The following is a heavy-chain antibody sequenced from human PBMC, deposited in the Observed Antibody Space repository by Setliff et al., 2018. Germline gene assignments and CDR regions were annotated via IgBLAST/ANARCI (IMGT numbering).Heavy chain of an antibody. V-gene: IGHV3-7*03. J-gene: IGHJ4*02. CDR2: IKQDGSEK. Sequence: PGGSLRLSCEASGFTFSNYWMSWVRQTAGKGLEWVAYIKQDGSEKYYVDSVKGRFTISIDNSKNTLYLQMRSLRSEDTAIYYCANHNPARRALNGTPLDNWGQGTLVTVSS. CDR1: GFTFSNYW. D-gene: IGHD3-9*01. CDR3: ANHNPARRALNGTPLDN.